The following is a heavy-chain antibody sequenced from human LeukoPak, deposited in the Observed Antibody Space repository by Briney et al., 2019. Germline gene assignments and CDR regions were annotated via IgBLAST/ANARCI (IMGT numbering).Heavy chain of an antibody. CDR2: IIPISGTA. V-gene: IGHV1-69*06. J-gene: IGHJ5*02. CDR3: ARDRGDIVVVPAAIWFDP. CDR1: GGTFSSYA. D-gene: IGHD2-2*01. Sequence: ASVKVSCKASGGTFSSYAISWVRQAPGQGLEWMGGIIPISGTANYAQKFQGRVTITADKSTSTAYMELSSLRSEDTAVYYCARDRGDIVVVPAAIWFDPWGQGTLVTVSS.